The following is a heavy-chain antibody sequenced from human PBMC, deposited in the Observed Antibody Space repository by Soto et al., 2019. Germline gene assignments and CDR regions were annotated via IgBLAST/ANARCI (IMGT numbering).Heavy chain of an antibody. Sequence: EVQLLESGGGLVQPGGSLRLSCAASGFTFSSYTMSWVRQAPGKGLEWVSAISGSGGSTHYADSVRGRFTISRDNSKNTLYVQMNRLRAEDTAVYYCAKGGPSSIPALDYWGQGTLVTVSS. J-gene: IGHJ4*02. D-gene: IGHD6-6*01. V-gene: IGHV3-23*01. CDR1: GFTFSSYT. CDR3: AKGGPSSIPALDY. CDR2: ISGSGGST.